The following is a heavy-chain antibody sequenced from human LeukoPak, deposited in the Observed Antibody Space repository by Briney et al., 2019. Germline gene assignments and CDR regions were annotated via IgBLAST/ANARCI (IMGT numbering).Heavy chain of an antibody. CDR2: ISSSVSTI. J-gene: IGHJ4*02. CDR3: AREAYSSGWSIWDC. Sequence: GGSLRLSCAASGFIFSSYEMNWVRQAPGEGLEWVSYISSSVSTIFYADSVKGRFTISRDNAKNSLYLQMNSLRVEDTAVYYCAREAYSSGWSIWDCWGQGTLVTVSS. CDR1: GFIFSSYE. V-gene: IGHV3-48*03. D-gene: IGHD6-19*01.